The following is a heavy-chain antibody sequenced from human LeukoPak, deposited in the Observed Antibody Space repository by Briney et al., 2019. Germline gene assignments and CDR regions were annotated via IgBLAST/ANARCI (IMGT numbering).Heavy chain of an antibody. CDR3: AKDLITYYDILTGSSPFDY. Sequence: PEGSLRLSCAASGFTFSSYWMSWVRQAPGKVLEWVANIKQDGSEKYYVDSVKGRFTISRDNAKNSLYLQMNSLRAEDTAVYYCAKDLITYYDILTGSSPFDYWGQGTLVTVSS. D-gene: IGHD3-9*01. V-gene: IGHV3-7*03. CDR2: IKQDGSEK. CDR1: GFTFSSYW. J-gene: IGHJ4*02.